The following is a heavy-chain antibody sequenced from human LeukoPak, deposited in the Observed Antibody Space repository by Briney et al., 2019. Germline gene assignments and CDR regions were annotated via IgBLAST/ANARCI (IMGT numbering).Heavy chain of an antibody. J-gene: IGHJ3*02. D-gene: IGHD1-26*01. V-gene: IGHV3-9*03. Sequence: GRSLRLSCAASGFTFDDYAMHWVRQAPGKGLEWVSGISWNSGSIGYADSVKGRFTISRDNAKNSLYLQMNSLRAEDMALYYCAKDRQWELRGAFDIWGQGTMVTVSS. CDR2: ISWNSGSI. CDR1: GFTFDDYA. CDR3: AKDRQWELRGAFDI.